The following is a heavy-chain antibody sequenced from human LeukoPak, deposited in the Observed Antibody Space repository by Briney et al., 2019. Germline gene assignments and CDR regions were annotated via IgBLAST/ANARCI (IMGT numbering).Heavy chain of an antibody. D-gene: IGHD3-10*01. J-gene: IGHJ4*02. Sequence: PGGSLRLSCAASGFTFSSYSMNWVRLAPGKGLEWVSSISSSSSYIYYADSVKGRFTISRDNAKNSLYLQMNSLRAEDTAVYYCARGSMVRDPVGYWGQGTLVTVSS. V-gene: IGHV3-21*01. CDR1: GFTFSSYS. CDR2: ISSSSSYI. CDR3: ARGSMVRDPVGY.